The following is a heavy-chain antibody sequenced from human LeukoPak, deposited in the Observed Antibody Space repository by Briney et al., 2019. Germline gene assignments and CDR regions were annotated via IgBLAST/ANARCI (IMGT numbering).Heavy chain of an antibody. Sequence: SVKVSCKASGGTFSSYTISWVRQAPGQGLEWMGRIIPILGIANYAQKFQGRVTITADKSTSTAYMELSSLRSEDTAVYYCARGLSYNYGSYYYYGMDVWGQGTTVTVPS. CDR2: IIPILGIA. CDR1: GGTFSSYT. D-gene: IGHD5-18*01. CDR3: ARGLSYNYGSYYYYGMDV. J-gene: IGHJ6*02. V-gene: IGHV1-69*02.